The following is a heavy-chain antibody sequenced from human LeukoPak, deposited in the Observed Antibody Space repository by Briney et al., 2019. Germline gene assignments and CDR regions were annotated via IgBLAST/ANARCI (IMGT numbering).Heavy chain of an antibody. CDR2: INQAGSEK. Sequence: GGSLRLSCAASGFTFSSYGMHWVRQAPGKGLEWVAHINQAGSEKYYVDSVKGRFTISRDNAKSSLSLQMNGLRVEDTALYYCVRDIPYVGSFLYFDYWGQGALVTVSS. V-gene: IGHV3-7*01. CDR3: VRDIPYVGSFLYFDY. CDR1: GFTFSSYG. D-gene: IGHD1-26*01. J-gene: IGHJ4*02.